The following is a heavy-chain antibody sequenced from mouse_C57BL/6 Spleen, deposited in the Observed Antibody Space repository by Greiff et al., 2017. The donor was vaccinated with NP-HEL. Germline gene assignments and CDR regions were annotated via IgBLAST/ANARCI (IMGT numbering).Heavy chain of an antibody. CDR2: INPGSGGT. Sequence: VQLQQSGAELVRPGTSVKVSCKASGYAFTNYLIEWVKQRPGQGLEWIGVINPGSGGTNYNEKFKGKATLTADKSSSTAYMQLSSLTSEDSAVYFCARCDYGDFDYWGQGTTLTVSS. D-gene: IGHD2-4*01. V-gene: IGHV1-54*01. CDR3: ARCDYGDFDY. J-gene: IGHJ2*01. CDR1: GYAFTNYL.